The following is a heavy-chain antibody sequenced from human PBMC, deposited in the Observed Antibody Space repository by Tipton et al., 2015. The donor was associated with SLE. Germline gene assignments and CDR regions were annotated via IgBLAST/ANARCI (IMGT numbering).Heavy chain of an antibody. CDR2: ISSSGSTI. V-gene: IGHV3-48*03. D-gene: IGHD1-7*01. Sequence: SLRLSCAASGFTFSSYEMNWVRQAPGKGLEWVSYISSSGSTIYYADSVKGRFTISRDNAKNSLYLQMNSLRAEDTAVYYCARGATNWNYDLDYYYYYMDVWGKGTTVTVSS. J-gene: IGHJ6*03. CDR3: ARGATNWNYDLDYYYYYMDV. CDR1: GFTFSSYE.